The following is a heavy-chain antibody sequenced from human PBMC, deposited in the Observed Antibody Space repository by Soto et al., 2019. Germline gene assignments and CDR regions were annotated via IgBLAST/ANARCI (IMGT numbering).Heavy chain of an antibody. D-gene: IGHD6-19*01. V-gene: IGHV4-30-4*08. J-gene: IGHJ4*02. CDR1: GDSLSGGDYY. Sequence: PSETLSLTCTVSGDSLSGGDYYWSWIRQPPGKGLEWIGDIYYTGFTFYNPSLKSRLTISLDSSKNQFSLRLNSVTAADTAVYFCGRASRINGWSDYFFDYWGQGTLVTVSS. CDR2: IYYTGFT. CDR3: GRASRINGWSDYFFDY.